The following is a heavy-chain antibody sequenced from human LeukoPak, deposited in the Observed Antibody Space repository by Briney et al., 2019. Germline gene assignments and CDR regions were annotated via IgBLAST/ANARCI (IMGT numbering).Heavy chain of an antibody. D-gene: IGHD5-12*01. Sequence: GGSLRLSCAASGFTFSSYAMSWVRQAPGKGLEWVSAISGSGGSTYYADSVKGRFTISRDNSKNTLYLQMNSLRAEDTAVYYCAKRTRAKWPRVTHYYYYYMDVWGKGTTVTVSS. J-gene: IGHJ6*03. V-gene: IGHV3-23*01. CDR2: ISGSGGST. CDR1: GFTFSSYA. CDR3: AKRTRAKWPRVTHYYYYYMDV.